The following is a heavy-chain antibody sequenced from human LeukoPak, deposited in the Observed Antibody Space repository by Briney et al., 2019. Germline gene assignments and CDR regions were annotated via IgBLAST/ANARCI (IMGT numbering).Heavy chain of an antibody. CDR1: GGTFSSYA. Sequence: SVKVSCKASGGTFSSYAISWVRQAPGQGLEWMGGIIPIFGTANYAQKFQGRVTITTDESTSTAYMELSSLRSEDKAVYYCARESGQLVTVGNWFDPWGQGTLVTVSS. J-gene: IGHJ5*02. CDR3: ARESGQLVTVGNWFDP. D-gene: IGHD6-6*01. V-gene: IGHV1-69*05. CDR2: IIPIFGTA.